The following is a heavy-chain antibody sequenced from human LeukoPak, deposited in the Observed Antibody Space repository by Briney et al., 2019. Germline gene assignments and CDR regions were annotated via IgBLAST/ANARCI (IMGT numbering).Heavy chain of an antibody. V-gene: IGHV3-23*01. CDR3: ARDRKSDY. CDR1: GFTFSNYA. Sequence: GGSLRLSCLPSGFTFSNYAMTWVRQAPGKGLEWVSSISGSGGTSYYADSVKGRFTISRDSAKNMLFLQMNRLRAEDTAVYYCARDRKSDYWGQGTLVTVSS. D-gene: IGHD1-14*01. CDR2: ISGSGGTS. J-gene: IGHJ4*02.